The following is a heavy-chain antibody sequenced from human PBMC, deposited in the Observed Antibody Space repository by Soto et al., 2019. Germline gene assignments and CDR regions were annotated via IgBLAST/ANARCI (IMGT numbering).Heavy chain of an antibody. D-gene: IGHD1-26*01. CDR2: SYYTGSS. V-gene: IGHV4-59*01. J-gene: IGHJ5*02. Sequence: WTWIRQPPGKGLEWIGNSYYTGSSNYNPSLKSRVTISVDTPKNQFSLKLSSVIAADTAVYYCARARGVGGTKPDLWGQGILVTVSS. CDR3: ARARGVGGTKPDL.